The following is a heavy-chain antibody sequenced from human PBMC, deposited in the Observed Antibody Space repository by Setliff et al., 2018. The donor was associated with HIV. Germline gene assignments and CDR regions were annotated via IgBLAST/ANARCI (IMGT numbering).Heavy chain of an antibody. Sequence: ASVKVSCKASGYTFSSYEISWVRQAPGQGLEWMGRISTSNGYTNYAQKLQGRVTVTTDTSTSTAYMELGGLRSDDTAVYYCARGGSYWGDAFDIWGQGTMVTVSS. CDR3: ARGGSYWGDAFDI. J-gene: IGHJ3*02. V-gene: IGHV1-18*01. D-gene: IGHD1-26*01. CDR1: GYTFSSYE. CDR2: ISTSNGYT.